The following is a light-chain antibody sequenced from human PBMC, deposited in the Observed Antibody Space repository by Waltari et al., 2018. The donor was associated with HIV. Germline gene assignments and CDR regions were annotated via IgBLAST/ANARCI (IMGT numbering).Light chain of an antibody. Sequence: VMTQSPATLSVSPGDRTTISCRASQSVRTKLAWYPQQPGQPPRLRIYGAATRATGIAARFRGSGSGTEFTLTINSLQSEDYAVYYCQQYDYWPPWTFGQGTKVEMK. CDR2: GAA. V-gene: IGKV3-15*01. CDR3: QQYDYWPPWT. CDR1: QSVRTK. J-gene: IGKJ1*01.